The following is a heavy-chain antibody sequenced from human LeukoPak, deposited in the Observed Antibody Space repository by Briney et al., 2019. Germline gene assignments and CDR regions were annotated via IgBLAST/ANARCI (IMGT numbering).Heavy chain of an antibody. J-gene: IGHJ4*02. D-gene: IGHD5-24*01. CDR2: IKQDGSNK. CDR1: GFPFSSYW. Sequence: GGSLRLSCVASGFPFSSYWMTWVRQAPGKGLEWVANIKQDGSNKSYVDSVKGRFTISRDNAKNSLYLQMNSLRAEDTAIYYCTRVGYIDEGIDYWGQGTLVTVSS. CDR3: TRVGYIDEGIDY. V-gene: IGHV3-7*04.